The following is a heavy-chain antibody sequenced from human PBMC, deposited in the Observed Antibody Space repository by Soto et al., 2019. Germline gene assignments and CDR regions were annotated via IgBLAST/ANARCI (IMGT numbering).Heavy chain of an antibody. CDR1: GFTFSSYE. J-gene: IGHJ5*02. Sequence: GGSLRLSCAASGFTFSSYEMNWVRQAPGKGLEWVSYISSSGSTIYYADSVKGRFTISRDNAKNSLYLQMNSLRAEDTAVYYCARDPYGSGSYSPWFDPWGQGTLVTVS. D-gene: IGHD3-10*01. CDR3: ARDPYGSGSYSPWFDP. CDR2: ISSSGSTI. V-gene: IGHV3-48*03.